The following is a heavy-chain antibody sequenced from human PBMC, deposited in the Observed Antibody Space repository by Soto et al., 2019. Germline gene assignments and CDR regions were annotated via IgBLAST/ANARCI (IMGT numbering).Heavy chain of an antibody. CDR2: TYYRSKWYN. CDR1: GDIVSSNSAA. CDR3: ARDVVAVAVSVYYGMDV. J-gene: IGHJ6*02. Sequence: PSQTLSLTCAISGDIVSSNSAAWNWIRQSPSRGLEWLGRTYYRSKWYNDYAVSVKSRITINPDTSKNQFSLQLNSVTPEDTAVYYCARDVVAVAVSVYYGMDVRGQGTTVTVSS. D-gene: IGHD6-19*01. V-gene: IGHV6-1*01.